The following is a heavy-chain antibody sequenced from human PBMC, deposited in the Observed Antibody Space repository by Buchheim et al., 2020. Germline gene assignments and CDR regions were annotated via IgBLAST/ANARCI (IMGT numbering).Heavy chain of an antibody. V-gene: IGHV3-48*03. Sequence: EVQLVESGGGLVQPGGSLRLSCAASGFTFSDYEMNWVRQAPGKGLEWVSYISSRGGTIHYADSVKGRFTVSRDNAKNQLSLQMNSLRVEDTAVYYCARDGGLHADYWGQGTL. CDR2: ISSRGGTI. CDR1: GFTFSDYE. D-gene: IGHD2-15*01. CDR3: ARDGGLHADY. J-gene: IGHJ4*02.